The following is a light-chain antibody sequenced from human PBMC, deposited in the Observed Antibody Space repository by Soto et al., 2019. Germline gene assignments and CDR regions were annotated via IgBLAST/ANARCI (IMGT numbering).Light chain of an antibody. CDR1: SSDVGGYNY. V-gene: IGLV2-14*01. CDR2: DVS. J-gene: IGLJ1*01. CDR3: SSYTSSSTPLYV. Sequence: HCVLTQPASVTGSAGQAITISCTGTSSDVGGYNYVSWYQQHPGKAPKLMIYDVSNRPSGVSNRFSGSKSGNTASLTISGLQAEDEADYYCSSYTSSSTPLYVFGTGTKVTVL.